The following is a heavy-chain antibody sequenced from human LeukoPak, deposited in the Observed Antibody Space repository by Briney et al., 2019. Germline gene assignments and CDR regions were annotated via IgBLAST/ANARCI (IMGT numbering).Heavy chain of an antibody. Sequence: GGSLRLSCAASGFTFSGHCMSWIRQAPGKGLEWVSCISSSGTKYYADSVKGRFTTSRDNGKSSLFLEMNSLRDEDTAVYYCARGPCSSSWSRFDPWGQGTLVTVSS. CDR1: GFTFSGHC. CDR3: ARGPCSSSWSRFDP. V-gene: IGHV3-69-1*01. J-gene: IGHJ5*02. CDR2: ISSSGTK. D-gene: IGHD6-13*01.